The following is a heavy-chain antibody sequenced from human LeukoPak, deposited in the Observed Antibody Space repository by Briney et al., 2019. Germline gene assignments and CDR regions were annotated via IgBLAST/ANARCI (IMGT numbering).Heavy chain of an antibody. CDR2: ISTQSGNT. J-gene: IGHJ4*02. Sequence: ASVEVSCEASGYTLTSYGINWMRQAPGQGLEWMGWISTQSGNTNYAQKVQGRLTLTTDRSTNTAYMELRSLRSDDTAVYYCARGAYGDKWGQGTMVTVSS. CDR3: ARGAYGDK. D-gene: IGHD4-17*01. CDR1: GYTLTSYG. V-gene: IGHV1-18*01.